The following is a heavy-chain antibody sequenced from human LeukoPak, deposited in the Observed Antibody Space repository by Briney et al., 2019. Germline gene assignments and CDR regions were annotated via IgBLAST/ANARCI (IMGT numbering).Heavy chain of an antibody. D-gene: IGHD5-18*01. V-gene: IGHV3-21*01. J-gene: IGHJ5*02. CDR1: GFTFSDYS. Sequence: GGSLRLSCAASGFTFSDYSMNWVRQAPGKGLEWVSSISSSVTYIYYADSVKGRFTISRDNAKNSLYLQMNSLRAEDTAVYYCARQPHYSYRPNWFDRWGQGTLVTVSS. CDR3: ARQPHYSYRPNWFDR. CDR2: ISSSVTYI.